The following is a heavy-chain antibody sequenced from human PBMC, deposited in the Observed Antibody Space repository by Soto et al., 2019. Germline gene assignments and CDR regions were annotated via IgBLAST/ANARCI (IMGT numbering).Heavy chain of an antibody. J-gene: IGHJ4*01. V-gene: IGHV3-23*01. CDR1: AFTFSDFA. D-gene: IGHD6-25*01. CDR2: ISPDGHYI. CDR3: AKQGSGETTAAANSFVH. Sequence: GGSLRLSCAASAFTFSDFAMTWVRQTSGKGLEWVSSISPDGHYIYYADSVKGRFTLSRDNSKNTLYLQMSSLRVEDTATYYCAKQGSGETTAAANSFVHWGRGTLVTVSS.